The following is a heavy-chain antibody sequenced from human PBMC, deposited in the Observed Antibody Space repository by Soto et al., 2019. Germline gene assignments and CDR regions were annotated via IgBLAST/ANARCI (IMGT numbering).Heavy chain of an antibody. CDR1: GVTVSSNY. CDR2: IYSGGST. CDR3: GNHGYNYVGGYFAY. V-gene: IGHV3-66*01. Sequence: EVQLVESGGGLVQPGGSLRLSCAASGVTVSSNYMSWVRKAPGKGLEWVSVIYSGGSTYYADSVKGRFTISRDNSKNTWIFQRNSLEAEEPAVYYCGNHGYNYVGGYFAYWGQGTLVPVPS. D-gene: IGHD5-18*01. J-gene: IGHJ4*02.